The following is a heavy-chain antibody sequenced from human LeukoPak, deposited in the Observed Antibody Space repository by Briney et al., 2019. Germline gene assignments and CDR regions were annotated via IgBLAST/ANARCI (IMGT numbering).Heavy chain of an antibody. D-gene: IGHD3-10*01. CDR1: GGTFSSYA. CDR3: ARGILWFGGYYGMDV. CDR2: IIPILGIA. Sequence: SVKVSCKASGGTFSSYAISWVRQAPGQGLEWMGRIIPILGIANYAQKFQGRVTITADKSTSTAYMELSSLRSEDTAVYYCARGILWFGGYYGMDVWGQGTTVTVSS. J-gene: IGHJ6*02. V-gene: IGHV1-69*04.